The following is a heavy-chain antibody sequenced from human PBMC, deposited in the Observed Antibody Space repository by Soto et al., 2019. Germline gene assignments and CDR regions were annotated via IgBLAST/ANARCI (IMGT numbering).Heavy chain of an antibody. V-gene: IGHV1-18*01. CDR1: GYTFISYG. Sequence: QVQLVQSGAEVKKPGASVKVSCRASGYTFISYGISWVRQAPGQGLEWMGWVSAYNGNTNYAQKFQGRVTMTTDTATHTAYMELRSLRSDDTAVYYCAGDLEGREVTGGYYVDHWGQGTLVTVSS. CDR2: VSAYNGNT. CDR3: AGDLEGREVTGGYYVDH. D-gene: IGHD3-16*01. J-gene: IGHJ4*02.